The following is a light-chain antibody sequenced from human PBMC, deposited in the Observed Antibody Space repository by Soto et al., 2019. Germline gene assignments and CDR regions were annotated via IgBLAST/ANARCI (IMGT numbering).Light chain of an antibody. CDR2: GAS. CDR3: QQYYSTLRT. J-gene: IGKJ1*01. V-gene: IGKV3-15*01. CDR1: QSVSSN. Sequence: ETLMTQSPATLSVSPGERATLSCRASQSVSSNLAWYQQKPGQAPRLLIYGASTRATGIPARFSGSGSGTEFTLTISSLQAEDVAVYYCQQYYSTLRTFGQGTKVDIK.